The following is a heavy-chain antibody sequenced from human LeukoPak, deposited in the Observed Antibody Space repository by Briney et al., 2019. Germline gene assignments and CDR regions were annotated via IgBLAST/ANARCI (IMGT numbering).Heavy chain of an antibody. CDR1: GFIFSNAW. V-gene: IGHV3-15*07. CDR3: ATGGINLDF. D-gene: IGHD5-24*01. J-gene: IGHJ4*02. Sequence: GSLRLSCGGSGFIFSNAWMNWVRQAPGKGLEWVGRIKSKPDGGTTDYAAPVKGRFTISRDDSKNTVFLQMNSLKTEDTAVYYCATGGINLDFWGQGTLVTVSS. CDR2: IKSKPDGGTT.